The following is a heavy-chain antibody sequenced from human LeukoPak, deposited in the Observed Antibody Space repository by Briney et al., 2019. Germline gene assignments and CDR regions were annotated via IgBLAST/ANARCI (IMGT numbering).Heavy chain of an antibody. CDR3: AKDHEPTMVRGVPIDY. CDR1: GFTFSSYG. D-gene: IGHD3-10*01. J-gene: IGHJ4*02. CDR2: ISGSGGST. Sequence: PGGTLRLSCAASGFTFSSYGMSWVRQAPGKGLEWVSAISGSGGSTYYADSVKGRFTISRDNSKNTLYLQMNSLRAEDTAVYYCAKDHEPTMVRGVPIDYWGQGTLVTVSS. V-gene: IGHV3-23*01.